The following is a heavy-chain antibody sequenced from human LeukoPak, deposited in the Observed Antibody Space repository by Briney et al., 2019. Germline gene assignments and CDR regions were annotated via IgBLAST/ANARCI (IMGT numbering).Heavy chain of an antibody. J-gene: IGHJ4*02. D-gene: IGHD3-22*01. CDR3: ASQYYYDSSGYLRH. CDR1: GGTFSSYA. CDR2: IIPILGIA. V-gene: IGHV1-69*04. Sequence: GASVKVSCKASGGTFSSYAISWVRQAPGQGLEWMGRIIPILGIANYAQKFQGRVTITADKSTSTAYMELSSLRSEDTAVYYCASQYYYDSSGYLRHWGQGTLVTVSS.